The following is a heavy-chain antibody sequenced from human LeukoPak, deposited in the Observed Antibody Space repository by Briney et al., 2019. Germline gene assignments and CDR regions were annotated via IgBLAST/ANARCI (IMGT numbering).Heavy chain of an antibody. CDR3: ARETNYVAAPIDC. V-gene: IGHV4-4*02. D-gene: IGHD3-10*02. Sequence: KPGGSLRLSCVASGFPFSSYWMTWVRQPPGKGLEWIGDIYHSGSTNYNPSLKSRLTISVDKSKNQFSLKLTSVTAADTAVYYCARETNYVAAPIDCWGPGTLVTVSS. CDR1: GFPFSSYW. CDR2: IYHSGST. J-gene: IGHJ4*02.